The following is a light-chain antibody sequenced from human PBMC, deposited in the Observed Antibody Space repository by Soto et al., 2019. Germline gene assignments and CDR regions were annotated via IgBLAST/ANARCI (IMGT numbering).Light chain of an antibody. CDR3: QQYSRYSWT. CDR1: QSISSW. Sequence: DIQMTQSPSTLSTSVGDRVTISCRASQSISSWLAWYQQKPGEAPNLLIYRASSLQSGVPSRFSGSGSGTEFTLTISSLHPDDFATYYCQQYSRYSWTFGQGTKVDIK. CDR2: RAS. J-gene: IGKJ1*01. V-gene: IGKV1-5*03.